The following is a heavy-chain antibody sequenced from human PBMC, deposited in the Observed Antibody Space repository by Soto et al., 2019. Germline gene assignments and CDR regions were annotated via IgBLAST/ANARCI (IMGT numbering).Heavy chain of an antibody. Sequence: VQLVQTGGEVKKPGASVKVSCKASGYTFTSYYMHWVRQAPGQGLVWMGIINPSSGSTSYAQKFHGRVTMTRDTSTSTVYMELSSLRSEDTAVYYCARARPYSSGWYYFDYWGQGTLVTVSS. V-gene: IGHV1-46*03. D-gene: IGHD6-19*01. CDR1: GYTFTSYY. J-gene: IGHJ4*02. CDR2: INPSSGST. CDR3: ARARPYSSGWYYFDY.